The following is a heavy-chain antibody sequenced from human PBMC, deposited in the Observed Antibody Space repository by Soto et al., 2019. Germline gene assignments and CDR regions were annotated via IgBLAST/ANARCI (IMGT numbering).Heavy chain of an antibody. Sequence: PGGSLRLSCAASGFTFSSYSMNWVRQAPGKGLEWVSYISSSSSTIYYADSVKGRFTISRDNAKNSLYLQMNSLRDEDTAVYYCARDQQLVKESYYYYYGMDVWGQGTTVTV. CDR3: ARDQQLVKESYYYYYGMDV. CDR2: ISSSSSTI. J-gene: IGHJ6*02. V-gene: IGHV3-48*02. D-gene: IGHD6-13*01. CDR1: GFTFSSYS.